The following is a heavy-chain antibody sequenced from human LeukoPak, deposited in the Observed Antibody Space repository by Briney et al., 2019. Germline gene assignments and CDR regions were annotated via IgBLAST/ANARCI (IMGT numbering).Heavy chain of an antibody. D-gene: IGHD3-10*01. V-gene: IGHV1-18*01. CDR1: GYTFSSYS. CDR3: ARHRSRMVRGGDWFAP. J-gene: IGHJ5*02. Sequence: ASVKVSCKASGYTFSSYSISWVRQAPGQALEWMGWISAYSGNTNYAHKLQGRVTMTTDTSTSTAYMELRSLRSDDTAVYYCARHRSRMVRGGDWFAPWGQGTLVTVSS. CDR2: ISAYSGNT.